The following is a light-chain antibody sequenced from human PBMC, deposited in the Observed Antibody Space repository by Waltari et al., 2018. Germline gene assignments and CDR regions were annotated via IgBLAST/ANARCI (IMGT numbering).Light chain of an antibody. J-gene: IGKJ3*01. CDR1: QGISSY. V-gene: IGKV1-8*01. CDR2: AES. Sequence: AIRMTQSPSSFSASTGDRVTITCRASQGISSYLAWYQQKPGKAPKLLIYAESTLQSGVPSRFSGSGSGKDFTLTISCLQSEDFATYYWQQYYSYPHSFGPGTKVDIK. CDR3: QQYYSYPHS.